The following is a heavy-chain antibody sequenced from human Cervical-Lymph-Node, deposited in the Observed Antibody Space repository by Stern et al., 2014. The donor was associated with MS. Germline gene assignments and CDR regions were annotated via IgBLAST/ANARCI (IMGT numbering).Heavy chain of an antibody. J-gene: IGHJ5*02. V-gene: IGHV4-31*03. Sequence: QLVQSGPGLVKPSQTLSLTCTVSGDSITSGGHYWSWIRQHPGKGLEWIGYIYNSGATFYNPSLKGRVTISLDTSKNQFSLQLSSVTAADTSIYYCASRWSGTYYGQNWFDPWGQGILVTVST. CDR1: GDSITSGGHY. CDR2: IYNSGAT. CDR3: ASRWSGTYYGQNWFDP. D-gene: IGHD1-26*01.